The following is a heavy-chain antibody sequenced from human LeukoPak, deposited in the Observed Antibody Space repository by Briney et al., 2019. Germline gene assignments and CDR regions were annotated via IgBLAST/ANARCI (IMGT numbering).Heavy chain of an antibody. Sequence: PGGSLRLSCAASGFTFDDYAMHWVRQAPGKGLEWVSGISWNSGSIGYADSVKGRFTISRDNAKNSLYLQMNSLRAEDTALYYCAKDGGGSPHYYYYYYGMDVWGQGTTVTVSS. V-gene: IGHV3-9*01. CDR2: ISWNSGSI. CDR3: AKDGGGSPHYYYYYYGMDV. D-gene: IGHD1-26*01. J-gene: IGHJ6*02. CDR1: GFTFDDYA.